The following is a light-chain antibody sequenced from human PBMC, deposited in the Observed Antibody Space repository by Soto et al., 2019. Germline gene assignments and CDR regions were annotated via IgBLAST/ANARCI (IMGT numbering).Light chain of an antibody. Sequence: QSVLTQPPSASGTPGQRVTISCSGSSSNIGSNYVYWYQQLPGTAPKLLIYSNNDRPSGVPDRFSGSKSGTSASLAIGGLRSEDEADYYCAAWDDSLSGPVFGGGTKLTVL. CDR1: SSNIGSNY. V-gene: IGLV1-47*02. CDR3: AAWDDSLSGPV. CDR2: SNN. J-gene: IGLJ2*01.